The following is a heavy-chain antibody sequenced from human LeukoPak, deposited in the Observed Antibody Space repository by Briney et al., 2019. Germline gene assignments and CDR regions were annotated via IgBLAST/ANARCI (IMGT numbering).Heavy chain of an antibody. CDR1: GGSISSSSYY. CDR3: AKQSAGSSTWYSLHFDY. J-gene: IGHJ4*02. Sequence: PSETLSLTCTVSGGSISSSSYYWGWARQAPGQGLEWVSVISGSGGSTFYADSVKGRFTISRDNSKNTLYLQMNSLRADDTAVYFCAKQSAGSSTWYSLHFDYWGEGTRVTVSS. D-gene: IGHD6-13*01. CDR2: ISGSGGST. V-gene: IGHV3-23*01.